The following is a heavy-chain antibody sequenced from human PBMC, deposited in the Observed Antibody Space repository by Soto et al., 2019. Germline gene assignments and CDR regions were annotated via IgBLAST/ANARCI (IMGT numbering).Heavy chain of an antibody. J-gene: IGHJ5*02. CDR1: GYTFTSYA. V-gene: IGHV1-3*01. CDR3: AREKALVDVNWFDP. Sequence: ASVKVSCKASGYTFTSYAMHWVRQAPGQRLEWMGWINAGNGNTKYSQKFQGRVTITRDTSASTAYMELSSLRSEDTAVYYCAREKALVDVNWFDPWGQGTLVTVSS. CDR2: INAGNGNT. D-gene: IGHD6-6*01.